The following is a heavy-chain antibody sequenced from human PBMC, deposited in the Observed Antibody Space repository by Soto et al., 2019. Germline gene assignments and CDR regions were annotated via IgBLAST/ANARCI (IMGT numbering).Heavy chain of an antibody. D-gene: IGHD5-12*01. Sequence: SETLSLTCTVSGDSISSGDYYWSWIRQPPGKGLEWIGCIYYSGNTYYNPSLKRRVTISVDTSKNQFSLKLSSVTAADTAVYYCARLVDIVATIGAFDSWGQGTRVTVAS. CDR2: IYYSGNT. CDR1: GDSISSGDYY. CDR3: ARLVDIVATIGAFDS. J-gene: IGHJ3*02. V-gene: IGHV4-30-4*01.